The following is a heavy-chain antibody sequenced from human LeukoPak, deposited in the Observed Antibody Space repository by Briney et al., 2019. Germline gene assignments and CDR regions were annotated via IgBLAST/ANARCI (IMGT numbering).Heavy chain of an antibody. J-gene: IGHJ4*02. CDR1: GYNFTNYW. D-gene: IGHD6-13*01. V-gene: IGHV5-51*01. CDR3: ASPIAAAGHYYFDS. Sequence: GGSLKISCKGSGYNFTNYWIGWVRHMPGKGLEWMGIIYPGDSDTRYSPSFQGQVIISADKSISTAYLQWISLKASDTAMYYCASPIAAAGHYYFDSWGQGTLVTVSS. CDR2: IYPGDSDT.